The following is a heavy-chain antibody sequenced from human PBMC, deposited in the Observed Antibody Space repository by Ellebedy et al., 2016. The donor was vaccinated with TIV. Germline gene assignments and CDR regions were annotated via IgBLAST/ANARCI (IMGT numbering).Heavy chain of an antibody. D-gene: IGHD5-24*01. CDR2: VSGDGFHT. Sequence: PGGSLRLSCSASGFTFSSYAMCWVRQAPGKRLEWVSGVSGDGFHTYYADSVKGRFTVSRDNSMNTVYLQMNSLRAEDTAVYYCARATSGFDYWGQGALATVSS. CDR3: ARATSGFDY. V-gene: IGHV3-23*01. CDR1: GFTFSSYA. J-gene: IGHJ4*02.